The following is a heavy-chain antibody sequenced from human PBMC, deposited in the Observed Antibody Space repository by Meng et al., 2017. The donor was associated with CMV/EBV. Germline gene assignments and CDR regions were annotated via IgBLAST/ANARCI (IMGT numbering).Heavy chain of an antibody. D-gene: IGHD5-24*01. J-gene: IGHJ5*02. CDR2: INWNGGST. Sequence: GSLKISCAASGFTFDDYGMSWVRQAPGKGLEWVSGINWNGGSTGYADSVKGRFTISRDNAKNSLYLQMNSLRAEDTALYYCARDPVEMATITGWFDPWGQGTLVTVSS. V-gene: IGHV3-20*04. CDR1: GFTFDDYG. CDR3: ARDPVEMATITGWFDP.